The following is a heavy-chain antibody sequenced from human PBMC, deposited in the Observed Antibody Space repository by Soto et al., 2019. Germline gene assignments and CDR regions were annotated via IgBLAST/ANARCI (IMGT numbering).Heavy chain of an antibody. D-gene: IGHD2-2*01. J-gene: IGHJ6*02. CDR1: GFTFSSYA. CDR3: AGIVVVPAYYYSGMDV. CDR2: ISGSGGST. Sequence: GGSLRLSCAASGFTFSSYAMSWVRQAPGKGLEWVSAISGSGGSTYYADSVKGRFTISRDNSKNTLYLQMNSLRAEDTAVYYCAGIVVVPAYYYSGMDVWGQGTTVTVSS. V-gene: IGHV3-23*01.